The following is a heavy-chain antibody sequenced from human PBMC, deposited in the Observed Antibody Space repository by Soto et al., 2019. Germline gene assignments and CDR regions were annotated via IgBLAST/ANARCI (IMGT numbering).Heavy chain of an antibody. Sequence: SETLSLTCAVSSGSISSSNWWSWVRQPPGKGLEWIGEIYHSGSTNYNPSLKSRVTISVDKSKNQFSLKLSSVTAADTAVYYCARVSCSGGSCLDYWGQGTLVTVSS. CDR1: SGSISSSNW. V-gene: IGHV4-4*02. CDR3: ARVSCSGGSCLDY. J-gene: IGHJ4*02. D-gene: IGHD2-15*01. CDR2: IYHSGST.